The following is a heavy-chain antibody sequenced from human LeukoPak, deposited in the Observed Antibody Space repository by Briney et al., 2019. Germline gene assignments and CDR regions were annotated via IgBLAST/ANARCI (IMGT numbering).Heavy chain of an antibody. CDR3: ARDWSGYSYGPFDY. D-gene: IGHD5-18*01. CDR1: GYTFTSYG. J-gene: IGHJ4*02. V-gene: IGHV1-18*01. CDR2: ISAYNGNT. Sequence: GASVKVSCKASGYTFTSYGISWVRQAPGQGLEWMGWISAYNGNTNYAQKLQGRVTMTTDTSTSTAYMELRSLRSDDTAVYYCARDWSGYSYGPFDYWGQGTLVTVSS.